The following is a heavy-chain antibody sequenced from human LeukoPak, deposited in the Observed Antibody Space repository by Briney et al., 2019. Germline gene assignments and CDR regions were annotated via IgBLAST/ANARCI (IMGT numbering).Heavy chain of an antibody. CDR2: ISAYNVNT. V-gene: IGHV1-18*01. CDR3: ARDLSIAVAGYGNY. D-gene: IGHD6-19*01. J-gene: IGHJ4*02. Sequence: ASVKVSCKASGYTFTSYGISWVRPAPGQGLEWMGWISAYNVNTNYAQRLQGRVTMTTDTSTSTAYMELRSLRSDDTAAYYCARDLSIAVAGYGNYWGQGTLVTVSS. CDR1: GYTFTSYG.